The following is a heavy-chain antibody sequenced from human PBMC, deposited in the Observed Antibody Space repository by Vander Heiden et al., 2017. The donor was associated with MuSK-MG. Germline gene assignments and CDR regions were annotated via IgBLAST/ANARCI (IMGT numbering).Heavy chain of an antibody. CDR3: AREPSYDILTGYYVDY. CDR2: ISGYNGNT. D-gene: IGHD3-9*01. Sequence: VQSGAEVEKPGDSVKVSCKASGYTFTTYGISWVRQAPGQGLEWMGWISGYNGNTNYAQKFQGRVTMTTDTSTNTAYMELRSLRSDDTAVYYCAREPSYDILTGYYVDYWGQGTLVTVSS. CDR1: GYTFTTYG. J-gene: IGHJ4*02. V-gene: IGHV1-18*01.